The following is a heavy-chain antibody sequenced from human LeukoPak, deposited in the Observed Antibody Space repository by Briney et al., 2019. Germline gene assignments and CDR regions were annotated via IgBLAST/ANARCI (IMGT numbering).Heavy chain of an antibody. Sequence: GASVTVSCKTSGYPFIEYYIHWLRQAPGQGLELVGWMIPRSGDTNYAPKFQGRVTLTRDTSISTAYMELNRLTPDDTAVYYCARLPATAATPDSWGQGTLVTVSS. J-gene: IGHJ4*02. D-gene: IGHD2-2*01. CDR1: GYPFIEYY. V-gene: IGHV1-2*02. CDR2: MIPRSGDT. CDR3: ARLPATAATPDS.